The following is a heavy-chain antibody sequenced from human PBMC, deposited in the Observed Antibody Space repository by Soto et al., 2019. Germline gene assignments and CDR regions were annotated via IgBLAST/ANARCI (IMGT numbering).Heavy chain of an antibody. V-gene: IGHV3-30-3*01. J-gene: IGHJ4*02. D-gene: IGHD3-22*01. CDR3: ACSGYYHYFDY. CDR1: GFTFSSYA. Sequence: GGSLRLSCAASGFTFSSYAMHWVRQAPGKGLEWVAVISYDGSNKYYADSVKGRFTISRGNSKNTLYLQMNSLRAEDTAVYYCACSGYYHYFDYWGQGTLVTVSS. CDR2: ISYDGSNK.